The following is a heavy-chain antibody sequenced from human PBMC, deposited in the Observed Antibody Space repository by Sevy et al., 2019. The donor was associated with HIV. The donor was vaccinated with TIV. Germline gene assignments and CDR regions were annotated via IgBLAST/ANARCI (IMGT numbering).Heavy chain of an antibody. V-gene: IGHV3-21*01. CDR2: INTTSTHV. J-gene: IGHJ6*02. CDR1: GFTFSSYS. D-gene: IGHD3-10*01. Sequence: GGSLRLSCAASGFTFSSYSMNWVRQAPGKGLDWVSSINTTSTHVYYADSVKGRFTISRDNAKNSLYLQVNSLRAEDTAVYYCARDSGEGYYAMDVWGQGTTVNVSS. CDR3: ARDSGEGYYAMDV.